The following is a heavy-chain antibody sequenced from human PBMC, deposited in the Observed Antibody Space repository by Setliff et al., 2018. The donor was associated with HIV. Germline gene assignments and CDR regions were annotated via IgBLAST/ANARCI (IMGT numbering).Heavy chain of an antibody. CDR3: ARDDRGRVRGVGPFDP. J-gene: IGHJ5*02. CDR1: GGTFSSYV. D-gene: IGHD3-10*01. CDR2: IIPLFGTA. V-gene: IGHV1-69*13. Sequence: SVKVSCKASGGTFSSYVISWVRQAPGQGLEWMGGIIPLFGTANYAQKFQGRVTITADESTNTAYMELGSLRSEDTAVYYCARDDRGRVRGVGPFDPWGQGTQVTVSS.